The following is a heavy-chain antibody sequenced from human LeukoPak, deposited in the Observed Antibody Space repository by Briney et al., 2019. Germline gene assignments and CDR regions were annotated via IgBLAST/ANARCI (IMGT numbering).Heavy chain of an antibody. J-gene: IGHJ4*02. CDR1: GGAFSDYA. Sequence: GSSVSLSCKASGGAFSDYAITWVRQAPGQGLEWMGRIIPFVDIPYYAQKFQGRVTITADKSTSTVYMELSSLKSEDTAVYYCASALVGKKLHPSEWGQGTLVTVSS. V-gene: IGHV1-69*04. CDR2: IIPFVDIP. D-gene: IGHD1-7*01. CDR3: ASALVGKKLHPSE.